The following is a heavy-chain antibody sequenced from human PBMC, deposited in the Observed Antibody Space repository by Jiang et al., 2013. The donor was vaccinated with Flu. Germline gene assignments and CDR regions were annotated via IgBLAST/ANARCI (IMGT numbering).Heavy chain of an antibody. CDR2: IYYSGST. CDR1: GGSISSYY. D-gene: IGHD4-11*01. V-gene: IGHV4-59*01. J-gene: IGHJ6*02. CDR3: ARSPSNRMDV. Sequence: LLKPSETLSLTCTVSGGSISSYYWSWIRQPPGKGLEWIGYIYYSGSTNYNPSLKSRVTISVDTSKNQFSLKLSSVTAADTAVYYCARSPSNRMDVWGQGTTVTVSS.